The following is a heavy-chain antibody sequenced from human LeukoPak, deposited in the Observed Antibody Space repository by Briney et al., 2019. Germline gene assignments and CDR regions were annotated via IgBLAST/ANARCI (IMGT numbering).Heavy chain of an antibody. V-gene: IGHV3-30-3*01. J-gene: IGHJ4*02. D-gene: IGHD1-26*01. CDR3: ARGDSESYLYGSFEY. Sequence: PGGSLRLSCAASGFTFSSYAMRWVRQAPGKGLEWVAVISYDGSNKYYADSVKGRFTISRDNSKNTLYLQMNSLRADDTAVFYCARGDSESYLYGSFEYWGQGTLVTVSS. CDR2: ISYDGSNK. CDR1: GFTFSSYA.